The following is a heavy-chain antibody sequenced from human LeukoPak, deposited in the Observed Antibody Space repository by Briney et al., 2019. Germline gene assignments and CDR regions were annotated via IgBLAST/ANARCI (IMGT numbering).Heavy chain of an antibody. Sequence: SQTLSLTCAISGDSVPSNSAAWNWTRQSPSRGLEWRGRTSYRSKWYNNYAVSVKSRININPDTSKNQFSLQLKSVTPEDTAVYYCARWQHDTAFFDYWGQGTLVTVSS. V-gene: IGHV6-1*01. D-gene: IGHD1-1*01. CDR3: ARWQHDTAFFDY. CDR1: GDSVPSNSAA. CDR2: TSYRSKWYN. J-gene: IGHJ4*02.